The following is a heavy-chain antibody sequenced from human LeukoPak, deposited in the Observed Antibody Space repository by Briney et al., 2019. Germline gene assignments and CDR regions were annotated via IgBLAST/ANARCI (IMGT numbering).Heavy chain of an antibody. Sequence: SETLSLTCTVSGGSISSSSYYWGWIRQPPGKGLEWIGSIYYSGSTYYNPSLKGRVTISVDTSKNQFSLKLSSVTAADTAVYYCARSMVRGVTPFDYWGQGTLVTVSS. CDR2: IYYSGST. V-gene: IGHV4-39*01. CDR1: GGSISSSSYY. J-gene: IGHJ4*02. D-gene: IGHD3-10*01. CDR3: ARSMVRGVTPFDY.